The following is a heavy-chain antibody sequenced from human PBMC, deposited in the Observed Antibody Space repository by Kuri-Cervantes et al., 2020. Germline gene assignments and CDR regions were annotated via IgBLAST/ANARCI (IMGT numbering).Heavy chain of an antibody. CDR3: VRDPFGTFHGWVH. D-gene: IGHD3-16*01. V-gene: IGHV3-7*01. J-gene: IGHJ4*02. CDR2: IKDDGSEK. CDR1: GFTFSNAW. Sequence: GESLKISCAASGFTFSNAWMSWVRQAPGKGLEWVANIKDDGSEKYYADFVKGRFIISRDNAKNSLYVEMTSLGVEDTAIYYCVRDPFGTFHGWVHWGQGTLVTVSS.